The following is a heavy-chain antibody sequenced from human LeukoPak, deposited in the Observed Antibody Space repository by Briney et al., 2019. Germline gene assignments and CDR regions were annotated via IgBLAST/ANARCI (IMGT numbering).Heavy chain of an antibody. CDR3: TRELSYFAGNPQDRFMDV. D-gene: IGHD3-10*01. V-gene: IGHV3-7*01. CDR2: IKQDGSDK. CDR1: GFSFSTYW. J-gene: IGHJ6*02. Sequence: GGSLRLSCAASGFSFSTYWMTWVRQAPGKGLEWVGNIKQDGSDKYYVDTVKGRFTISRDNAKNSLYLQMNSLRAEDTAVYYCTRELSYFAGNPQDRFMDVWGQGTTVTVSS.